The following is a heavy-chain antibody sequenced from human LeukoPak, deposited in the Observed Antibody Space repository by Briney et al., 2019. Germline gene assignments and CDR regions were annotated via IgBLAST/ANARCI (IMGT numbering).Heavy chain of an antibody. CDR1: GGSISSSSYY. CDR3: ARQARFWTLDL. D-gene: IGHD3/OR15-3a*01. J-gene: IGHJ2*01. CDR2: IYYSGST. V-gene: IGHV4-39*01. Sequence: KPSETLSLTCTVSGGSISSSSYYWGWIRQPPGKGLEWIGSIYYSGSTYYNPSLKSRVTISVDTSKNQFSLKLSSVTAADTAVYYCARQARFWTLDLWGRGTLVTVSS.